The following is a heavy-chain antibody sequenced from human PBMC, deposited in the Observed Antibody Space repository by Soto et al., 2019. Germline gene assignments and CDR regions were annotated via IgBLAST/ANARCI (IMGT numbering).Heavy chain of an antibody. CDR1: GYTFTGYY. J-gene: IGHJ3*02. CDR2: INPNSGGT. CDR3: ARALGYCSGGSCYPEAFDI. V-gene: IGHV1-2*02. Sequence: ASVKVSCKASGYTFTGYYMRWVRQAPGQGLVWMGWINPNSGGTNYAQKFQGRVTMTRDTSISTAYMELSRLRSDDTAVYYCARALGYCSGGSCYPEAFDIWGQGTMVTVSS. D-gene: IGHD2-15*01.